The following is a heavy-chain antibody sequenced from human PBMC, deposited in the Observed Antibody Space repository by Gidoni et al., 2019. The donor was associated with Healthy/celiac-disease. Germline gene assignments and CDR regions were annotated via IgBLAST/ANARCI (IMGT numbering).Heavy chain of an antibody. Sequence: QGQLVESGGGVVQPGRSLRLSCAASGLTFSSYGMHWVLQAPGQGLEWVAVIWYDGSNKDDADSVKGRYTISRDNSKNTLYLQMNSLRAEDTAVYYCARDDSPGIAVAGIGYWGQGTLVTVSS. J-gene: IGHJ4*02. CDR2: IWYDGSNK. CDR3: ARDDSPGIAVAGIGY. D-gene: IGHD6-19*01. V-gene: IGHV3-33*01. CDR1: GLTFSSYG.